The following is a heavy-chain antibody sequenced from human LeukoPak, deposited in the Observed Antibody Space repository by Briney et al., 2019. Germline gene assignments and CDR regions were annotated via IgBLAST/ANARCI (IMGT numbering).Heavy chain of an antibody. D-gene: IGHD3-10*01. V-gene: IGHV1-18*01. J-gene: IGHJ6*02. CDR1: GYTFTSYG. CDR3: ARDGIGYYGSGNYYGYYYDGMDV. CDR2: ISAYNGNT. Sequence: ASVKVSCKAAGYTFTSYGISWVRQAPGQGLEWMGWISAYNGNTNYAQELQGRVTMTTDTSTSTAYMELRSLRSDDTAVYYCARDGIGYYGSGNYYGYYYDGMDVWGHGTMVTVSS.